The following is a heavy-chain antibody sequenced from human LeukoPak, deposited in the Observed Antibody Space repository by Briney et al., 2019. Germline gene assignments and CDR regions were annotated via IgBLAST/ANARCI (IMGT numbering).Heavy chain of an antibody. D-gene: IGHD3-22*01. Sequence: PSETPSLTCTVSGYSIGTGYYWGWIRQPPGKTLEWIGSMYHSGFTYYSPSLKSRVTISMDTSKNQFSLKLSPVTAADTAFYYCAGKYYFDSSGYFYVDYWGQGALVTVSS. V-gene: IGHV4-38-2*02. CDR1: GYSIGTGYY. CDR3: AGKYYFDSSGYFYVDY. CDR2: MYHSGFT. J-gene: IGHJ4*02.